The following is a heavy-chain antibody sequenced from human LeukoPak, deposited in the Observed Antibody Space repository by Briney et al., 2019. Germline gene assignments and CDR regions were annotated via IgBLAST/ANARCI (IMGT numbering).Heavy chain of an antibody. CDR3: ARGRLAARHWNY. J-gene: IGHJ4*02. V-gene: IGHV1-8*01. CDR1: GYTFTSYD. Sequence: ASVKVSCRASGYTFTSYDINWVRQATGQGLEWMGWMNPNSGNTGYAQKFQGRVTMTRNTSISTAYMELSSLRSEDTAVYYCARGRLAARHWNYWGQGTLVTVSS. D-gene: IGHD6-6*01. CDR2: MNPNSGNT.